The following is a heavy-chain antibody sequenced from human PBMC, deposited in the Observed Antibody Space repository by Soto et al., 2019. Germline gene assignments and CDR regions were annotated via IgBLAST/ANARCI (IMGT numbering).Heavy chain of an antibody. CDR1: GFTFDDYA. D-gene: IGHD3-9*01. CDR3: AKDRDDILTGYLGY. Sequence: SLRLSCAASGFTFDDYAMHWVRQAPGKGLEWVSGISWNSGSIGYADSVKGRFTISRDNAKNSLYLQMNSLRAEDTALYYCAKDRDDILTGYLGYWGQGTLVTVSS. CDR2: ISWNSGSI. J-gene: IGHJ4*02. V-gene: IGHV3-9*01.